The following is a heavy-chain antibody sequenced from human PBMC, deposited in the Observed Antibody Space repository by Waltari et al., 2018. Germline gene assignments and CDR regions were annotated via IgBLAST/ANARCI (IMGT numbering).Heavy chain of an antibody. J-gene: IGHJ4*02. CDR1: GFTFSSYG. Sequence: QVQLVESGGGVVQPGRSLRLSCAASGFTFSSYGMHWVRQAPGKGLEWVAVISYDGRNKYYADSVKGRFTISRDNSKNTLYLQMNSLRAEDTAVYYCAKDLYYYDSSGYLDYWGQGTLVTVSS. CDR2: ISYDGRNK. D-gene: IGHD3-22*01. CDR3: AKDLYYYDSSGYLDY. V-gene: IGHV3-30*18.